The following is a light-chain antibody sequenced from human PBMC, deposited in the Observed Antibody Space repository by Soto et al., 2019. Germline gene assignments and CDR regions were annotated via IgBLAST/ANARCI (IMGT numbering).Light chain of an antibody. CDR2: DTS. Sequence: QAVVTQEPSLTVSPGGTVTLTCGSSSGPVTSGHYPYWFQQKPGQAPRTLIYDTSNKHSWTPARSSGSLLGGKAALTLSSAQPEDEAEYYCLLFYSGPWVFGGGTKLTVL. J-gene: IGLJ3*02. CDR1: SGPVTSGHY. CDR3: LLFYSGPWV. V-gene: IGLV7-46*01.